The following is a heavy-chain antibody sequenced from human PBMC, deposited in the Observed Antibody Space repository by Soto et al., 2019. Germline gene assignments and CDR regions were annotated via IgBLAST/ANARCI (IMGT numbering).Heavy chain of an antibody. CDR3: AKPYYPQYEDFYAGGYYFDS. CDR1: GFGFGCQA. V-gene: IGHV3-23*01. CDR2: ISGSGVFS. D-gene: IGHD3-22*01. J-gene: IGHJ4*02. Sequence: PGGSLRLSCVASGFGFGCQAMSWVRQAPGKGLEWISAISGSGVFSYYAESVKGRFTISRDNSKNTMFLQMNDLRDEDTALYFCAKPYYPQYEDFYAGGYYFDSWGQGTLVTVSS.